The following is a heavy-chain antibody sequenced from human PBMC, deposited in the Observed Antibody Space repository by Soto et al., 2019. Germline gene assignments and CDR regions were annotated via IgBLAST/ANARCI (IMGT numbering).Heavy chain of an antibody. CDR1: GGSMSSSNW. J-gene: IGHJ4*02. CDR3: ARREIQGPIDY. V-gene: IGHV4-4*02. D-gene: IGHD1-26*01. Sequence: SETLSLTCAVSGGSMSSSNWWSWVRQPPGKGLEWIGEIYQSGSTNYDSSLKSRVTISVDKSKNQFSLKLNSVTAADTAVYYCARREIQGPIDYWGQGTLVTVSS. CDR2: IYQSGST.